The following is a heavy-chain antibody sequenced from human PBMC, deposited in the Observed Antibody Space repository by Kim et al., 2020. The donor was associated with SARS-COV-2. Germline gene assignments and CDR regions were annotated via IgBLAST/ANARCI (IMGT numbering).Heavy chain of an antibody. J-gene: IGHJ4*02. CDR1: GYTFTSYA. D-gene: IGHD6-19*01. CDR2: INAGNGNT. Sequence: ASVKVSCKASGYTFTSYAMHWVRQAPGQRLEWMGWINAGNGNTKYSQKFQGRVTITRDTSASTAYMELSSLRSEDTAVYYCARDREPKYQYSSGWYSSYYFDYWGQGTLVTVSS. V-gene: IGHV1-3*01. CDR3: ARDREPKYQYSSGWYSSYYFDY.